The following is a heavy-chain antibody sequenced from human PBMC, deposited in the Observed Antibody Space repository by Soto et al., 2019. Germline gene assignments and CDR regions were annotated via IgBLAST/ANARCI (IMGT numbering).Heavy chain of an antibody. Sequence: PGGSLRLSCAASGFTFSDYYMSWIRQAPGKGLEWVSYISSSGSTIYYADSVKGRFTISRDNAKNSLYLQMNSLRAEDTAVYYCARVSRLRYFVDYFDYWGQGTLVTVSS. V-gene: IGHV3-11*01. J-gene: IGHJ4*02. D-gene: IGHD3-9*01. CDR3: ARVSRLRYFVDYFDY. CDR1: GFTFSDYY. CDR2: ISSSGSTI.